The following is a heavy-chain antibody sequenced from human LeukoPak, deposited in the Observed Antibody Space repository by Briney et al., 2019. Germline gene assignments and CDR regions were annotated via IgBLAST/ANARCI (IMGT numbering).Heavy chain of an antibody. Sequence: SEALSLTCAVYGGSFSGYYWSWIRQPPGKGLEWIGEINHSGGTNYNPSLKSRVTISVDTSKNQFSLKLSSVTAADTAVYYCASYDFWSGHEEDYWGQGTLVTVSS. CDR2: INHSGGT. J-gene: IGHJ4*02. V-gene: IGHV4-34*01. CDR1: GGSFSGYY. D-gene: IGHD3-3*01. CDR3: ASYDFWSGHEEDY.